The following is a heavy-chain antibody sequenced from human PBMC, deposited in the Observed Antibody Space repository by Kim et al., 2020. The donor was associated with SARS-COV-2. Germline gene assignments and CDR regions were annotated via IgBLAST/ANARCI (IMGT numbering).Heavy chain of an antibody. Sequence: GESLKISCKTSGYTFNIYWIGWVRQMPGKGLEWVGVIYPGDSDTKYSPAFQGQVTISADKSISTAYLQWHSLKASDTAIYYCARGRVRGNIKDGVDVWGQGTTVTVSS. V-gene: IGHV5-51*01. J-gene: IGHJ6*02. CDR2: IYPGDSDT. D-gene: IGHD3-10*02. CDR3: ARGRVRGNIKDGVDV. CDR1: GYTFNIYW.